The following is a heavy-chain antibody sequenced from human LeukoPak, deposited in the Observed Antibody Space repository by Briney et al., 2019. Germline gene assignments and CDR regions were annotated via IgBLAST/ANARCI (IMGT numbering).Heavy chain of an antibody. J-gene: IGHJ4*02. V-gene: IGHV3-7*01. CDR1: GFTFSSYW. CDR2: IKQDESEK. Sequence: PGGSLRRSCVASGFTFSSYWMSWVRQAPGKGLEWVANIKQDESEKYYVDSVKGRFTISRDNAKNSLYLQMNSLRPEDTAIYYCARDVEETGDAPPDYWGQGTLVTVSS. D-gene: IGHD7-27*01. CDR3: ARDVEETGDAPPDY.